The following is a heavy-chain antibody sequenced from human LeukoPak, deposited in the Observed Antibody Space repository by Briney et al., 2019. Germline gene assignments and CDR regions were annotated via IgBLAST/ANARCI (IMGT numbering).Heavy chain of an antibody. CDR3: AKSLYSSATLNFDY. V-gene: IGHV3-23*01. CDR2: ISDSGGRT. D-gene: IGHD6-19*01. CDR1: GFTFSSYA. J-gene: IGHJ4*02. Sequence: GGSLRLSCAASGFTFSSYAISWVRQAPGKGLEWVSAISDSGGRTNYADSVKGRFTVSRDNSKNTLSLQMNSLRAEDTAVYYCAKSLYSSATLNFDYWGQGTLVTVSS.